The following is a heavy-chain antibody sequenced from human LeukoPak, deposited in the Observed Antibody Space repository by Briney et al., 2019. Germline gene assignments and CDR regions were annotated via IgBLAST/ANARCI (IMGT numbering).Heavy chain of an antibody. CDR2: ISGSGGST. CDR3: AKDVTIFGVVIAHFDY. V-gene: IGHV3-23*01. Sequence: GGSLRLSCAASGFTFSSYAMSWARQAPGKGLEWVSAISGSGGSTYYADSVKGRFTISRDNSKNTLYLQMNSLRAEDTAVYYCAKDVTIFGVVIAHFDYWGQGTLVTVSS. J-gene: IGHJ4*02. CDR1: GFTFSSYA. D-gene: IGHD3-3*01.